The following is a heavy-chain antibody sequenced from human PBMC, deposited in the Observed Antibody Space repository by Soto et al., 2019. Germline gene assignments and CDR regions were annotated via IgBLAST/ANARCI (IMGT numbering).Heavy chain of an antibody. CDR1: GFTFSSYS. V-gene: IGHV3-21*01. CDR3: ARETISYDSSGYYHTPFDY. J-gene: IGHJ4*02. D-gene: IGHD3-22*01. Sequence: LRLSCAASGFTFSSYSMNWVRQAPGKGLEWVSSISSSSSCIYYADSVKGRFTISRDNAKNSLYLQMNSLRAEDTAVYYCARETISYDSSGYYHTPFDYWGQGTLVTVSS. CDR2: ISSSSSCI.